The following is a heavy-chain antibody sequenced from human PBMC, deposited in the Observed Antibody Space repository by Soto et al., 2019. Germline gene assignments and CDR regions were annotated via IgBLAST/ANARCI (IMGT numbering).Heavy chain of an antibody. Sequence: SETLSLTCTVSGGSISSSSYYWGWIRQPPGKGLEWIGSIYYSGSTYYNPSLKSRVTISVDTSKNQFSLKLSSVTAADTAVYYCARQSERYDILTGYYWQDNWFDPWGQGTLVTVSS. CDR1: GGSISSSSYY. J-gene: IGHJ5*02. CDR3: ARQSERYDILTGYYWQDNWFDP. CDR2: IYYSGST. D-gene: IGHD3-9*01. V-gene: IGHV4-39*01.